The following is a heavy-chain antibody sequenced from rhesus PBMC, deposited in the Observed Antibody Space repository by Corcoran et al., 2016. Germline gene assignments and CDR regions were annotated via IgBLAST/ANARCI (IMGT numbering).Heavy chain of an antibody. Sequence: QLQLQESGPELVKPSETLSLTCAVSGASISNNFWSWVRQSPGKGLEWIARISGSSLTPDYNPSLRSRVTLSTDTSKNQFSLSLNSVTAADTAVYYCARGDSGNFMGDFEFWGQGVLVTVSS. CDR3: ARGDSGNFMGDFEF. D-gene: IGHD1-44*01. CDR1: GASISNNF. CDR2: ISGSSLTP. J-gene: IGHJ4*01. V-gene: IGHV4-173*01.